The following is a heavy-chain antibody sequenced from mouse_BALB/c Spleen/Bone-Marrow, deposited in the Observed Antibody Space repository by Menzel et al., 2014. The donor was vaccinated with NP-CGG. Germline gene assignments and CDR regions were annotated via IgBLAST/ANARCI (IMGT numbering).Heavy chain of an antibody. V-gene: IGHV5-17*02. J-gene: IGHJ2*01. D-gene: IGHD2-1*01. CDR2: ISSGSSII. Sequence: EVKLVESGGGLVQPGGSRKLSCAASGFTFSSFGMHWVRQAPEKGLEWVAFISSGSSIIYYADTVKGRFTISRDNPKNTLFLQMTSLRSEDTAMYYCARSQFYGSYFDSWGQGTTLTVSS. CDR1: GFTFSSFG. CDR3: ARSQFYGSYFDS.